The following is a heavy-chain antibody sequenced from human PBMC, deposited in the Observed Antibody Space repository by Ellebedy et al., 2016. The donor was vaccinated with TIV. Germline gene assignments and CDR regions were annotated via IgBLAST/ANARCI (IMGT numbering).Heavy chain of an antibody. V-gene: IGHV3-74*01. D-gene: IGHD1-26*01. CDR2: INGDGGFT. Sequence: PGGSLRLSCAASGFTFSRHWMHWIRHAPGKGLVWLSRINGDGGFTIHADFVKGRFTISRDNAKNSLYLQMNSLRDEDTAVYYCARGGGELLRYAFDIWGHGTMVTVSS. CDR1: GFTFSRHW. CDR3: ARGGGELLRYAFDI. J-gene: IGHJ3*02.